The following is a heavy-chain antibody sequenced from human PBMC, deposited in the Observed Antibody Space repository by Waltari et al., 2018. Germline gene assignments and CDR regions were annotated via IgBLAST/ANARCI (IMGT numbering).Heavy chain of an antibody. CDR2: IYYSGST. CDR3: ASGPENRLLRANDAFDI. V-gene: IGHV4-59*01. J-gene: IGHJ3*02. CDR1: GGSISSYY. D-gene: IGHD3-22*01. Sequence: QVQLQESGPGLVKPSETLSLPCTVSGGSISSYYWSWIRQPPGKGLEWIGYIYYSGSTNYNPSLKSRVTISVDTSKNQYSLKLSSVTAADTAVYYCASGPENRLLRANDAFDIWGQGTMVTVSS.